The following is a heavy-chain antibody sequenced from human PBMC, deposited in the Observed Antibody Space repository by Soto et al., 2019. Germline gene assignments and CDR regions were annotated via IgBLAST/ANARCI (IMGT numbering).Heavy chain of an antibody. CDR2: IIPIFGTA. CDR3: ARDRPAYCGGDCHSANTVYFQH. CDR1: GGTFSSYA. J-gene: IGHJ1*01. Sequence: SVKVSCKASGGTFSSYAISWVRQAPGQGLEWMGGIIPIFGTANYAQKFQGRVTITADESTSTAYMELSSLRSEDTAVYYCARDRPAYCGGDCHSANTVYFQHWGHGTLVTVSS. V-gene: IGHV1-69*13. D-gene: IGHD2-21*02.